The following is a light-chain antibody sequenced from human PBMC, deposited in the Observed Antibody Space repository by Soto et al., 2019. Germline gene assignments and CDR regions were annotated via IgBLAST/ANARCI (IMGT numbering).Light chain of an antibody. CDR3: QSYDSSLSGYVV. CDR1: SSNIGAGYD. CDR2: GNS. V-gene: IGLV1-40*01. Sequence: QSVLTQPPSVSGAPGQRVTISCTGSSSNIGAGYDVHWYQQLPGTAPKLLIYGNSNRPSGXXXXXXGSKSGTSASLAITGLQAEDEADYYCQSYDSSLSGYVVFGGGTKVTVL. J-gene: IGLJ2*01.